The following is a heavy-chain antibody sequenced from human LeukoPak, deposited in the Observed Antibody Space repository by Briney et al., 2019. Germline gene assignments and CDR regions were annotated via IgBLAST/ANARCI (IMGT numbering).Heavy chain of an antibody. CDR2: ISYDGSNK. Sequence: GGSLRLSCAASGFTFSSYGMHWVRQAPGKGLERVAVISYDGSNKYYADSVKGRFTIYRDNSKNTLYLQMNSLRAEDTAVYYCAKERSHLINYFDFWGQGTLVTVSS. V-gene: IGHV3-30*18. CDR1: GFTFSSYG. J-gene: IGHJ4*02. D-gene: IGHD3-16*01. CDR3: AKERSHLINYFDF.